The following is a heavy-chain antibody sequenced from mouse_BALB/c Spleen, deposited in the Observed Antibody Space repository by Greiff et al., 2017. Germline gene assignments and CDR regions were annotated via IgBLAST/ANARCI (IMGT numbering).Heavy chain of an antibody. CDR1: GYTFSSYW. V-gene: IGHV1-9*01. J-gene: IGHJ3*01. CDR2: ILPGSGST. Sequence: QVQLQQSGAELMKPGASVKISCKATGYTFSSYWIEWVKQRPGHGLEWIGEILPGSGSTNYNEKFKGKATFTADTSSNTAYMQLSSLTSEDSAVYYCARGVYGPWFAYWGQGTLVTVSA. D-gene: IGHD1-1*02. CDR3: ARGVYGPWFAY.